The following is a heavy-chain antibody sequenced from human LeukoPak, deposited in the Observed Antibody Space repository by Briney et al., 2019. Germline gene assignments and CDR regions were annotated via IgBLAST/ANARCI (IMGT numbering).Heavy chain of an antibody. V-gene: IGHV5-51*01. CDR3: ARQSSGWYPYDAFDI. D-gene: IGHD6-19*01. Sequence: ESLKISCKGSGYSFTSYWIGWERQMPGKGLEWMGIIYPGDSDTRYSPSFQGQVTISADKSISTAYLQWSSLKASDTAMYYCARQSSGWYPYDAFDIWGQGTMVTVSS. J-gene: IGHJ3*02. CDR1: GYSFTSYW. CDR2: IYPGDSDT.